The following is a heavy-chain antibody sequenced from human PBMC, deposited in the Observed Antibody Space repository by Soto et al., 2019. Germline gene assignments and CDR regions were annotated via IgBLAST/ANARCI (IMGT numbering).Heavy chain of an antibody. CDR1: GFTFSSYA. CDR3: GTSDYGDYRDLLFYFDY. J-gene: IGHJ4*02. D-gene: IGHD4-17*01. Sequence: QVQLVESGGGVVQPGRSLRLSCAASGFTFSSYAMHWVRQAPGKGLEWVAVVSYDGNNKYYADSVKGRFTISRDNSKNTLYLQRNSLRAEDTAVYDCGTSDYGDYRDLLFYFDYWGQGTLVTVSS. V-gene: IGHV3-30-3*01. CDR2: VSYDGNNK.